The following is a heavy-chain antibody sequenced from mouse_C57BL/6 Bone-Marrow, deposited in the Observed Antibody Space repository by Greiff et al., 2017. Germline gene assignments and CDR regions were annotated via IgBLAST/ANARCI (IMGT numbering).Heavy chain of an antibody. CDR1: GYTFTDHT. CDR3: ASYYGNYTWYFDV. D-gene: IGHD2-1*01. J-gene: IGHJ1*03. V-gene: IGHV1-78*01. CDR2: IYPRDGST. Sequence: QVQLKESDAELVKPGASVKLSCKVSGYTFTDHTIHWMKQRPEQGLEWIGYIYPRDGSTTSNEQFMGTPTLTADKSSSTAYMQLNSLRSEDSAVYCCASYYGNYTWYFDVWGTGTTVTVSS.